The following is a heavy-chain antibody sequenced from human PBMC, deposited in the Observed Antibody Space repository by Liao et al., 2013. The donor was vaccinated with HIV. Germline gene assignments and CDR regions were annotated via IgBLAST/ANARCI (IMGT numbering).Heavy chain of an antibody. Sequence: QVFLEESGPGLMKPSETLSLTCAVYGGSFNDYYWSWIRQPPGKGLEWIGEINDRGSTNDNPSLRSRVTVSVDTSKNQFSLKMSLVTAADTAVYYCARRPLVRGFFDFWGQGTLVAVSS. CDR1: GGSFNDYY. CDR3: ARRPLVRGFFDF. J-gene: IGHJ4*02. D-gene: IGHD3-10*01. V-gene: IGHV4-34*01. CDR2: INDRGST.